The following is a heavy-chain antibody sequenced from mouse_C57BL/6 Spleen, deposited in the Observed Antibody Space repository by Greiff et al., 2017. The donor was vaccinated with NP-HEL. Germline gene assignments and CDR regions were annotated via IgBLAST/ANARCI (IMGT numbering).Heavy chain of an antibody. V-gene: IGHV5-17*01. CDR1: GFTFSDYG. CDR3: ARDPGAY. CDR2: ISSGSSTI. J-gene: IGHJ3*01. Sequence: EVNLVESGGGLVKPGGSLKLSCAASGFTFSDYGMHWVRQAPEKGLEWVAYISSGSSTIYYADTVKGRFTISRDNAKNTLFLQMTSLRSEDTAMYYCARDPGAYWGQGTLVTVSA.